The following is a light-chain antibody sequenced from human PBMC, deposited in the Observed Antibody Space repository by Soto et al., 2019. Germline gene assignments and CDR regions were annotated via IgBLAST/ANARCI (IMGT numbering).Light chain of an antibody. Sequence: EVVMTQSPATLSVSPGERVTFSCRASQGVTTNSAQYLHQPGQSVRRLVSDASTGAPGIPPRFSGSGSGTEFTLTIDRLQSADFAVYYCQKYDRWPVTFGGGTKV. CDR3: QKYDRWPVT. J-gene: IGKJ4*01. CDR2: DAS. CDR1: QGVTTN. V-gene: IGKV3-15*01.